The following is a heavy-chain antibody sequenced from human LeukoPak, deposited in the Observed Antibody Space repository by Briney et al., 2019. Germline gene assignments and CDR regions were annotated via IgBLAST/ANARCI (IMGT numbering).Heavy chain of an antibody. D-gene: IGHD1-26*01. CDR2: ISSSGGTT. Sequence: GGSLRLSCTASGFTFSNYEMNWVRQAPGKGLEWVSYISSSGGTTYYADSVKGRFTISRDNAKNSLFLQMNSLRVEDTAVFYCVRGPTGSPHDFDFWGQGTLVTVSS. V-gene: IGHV3-48*03. CDR3: VRGPTGSPHDFDF. CDR1: GFTFSNYE. J-gene: IGHJ4*02.